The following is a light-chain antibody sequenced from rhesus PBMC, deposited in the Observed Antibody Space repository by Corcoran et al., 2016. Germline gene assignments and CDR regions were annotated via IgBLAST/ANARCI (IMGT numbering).Light chain of an antibody. CDR2: GAP. Sequence: ETVVTQSPATLALSPGERATLSCRASQSVGSYLAWYQQKPGQAPRLLIYGAPSRATGIPDRVSGSGSGTDLPLNISSREPEDVGVYYCQQSSNLWTFGQGTKVEIK. V-gene: IGKV3-24*04. CDR1: QSVGSY. J-gene: IGKJ1*01. CDR3: QQSSNLWT.